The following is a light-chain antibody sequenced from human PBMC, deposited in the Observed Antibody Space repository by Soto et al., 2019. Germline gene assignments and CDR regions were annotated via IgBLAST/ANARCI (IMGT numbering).Light chain of an antibody. Sequence: QSVPTQPRSVSGSPGQSVTISCTGTSSDIGNYNYVSWYQQYPGKAPKLIIYDVSKRPSGIPDRFFGSKFGNTASLTISGLQAEDEADYYCCSYAGSFIFVFGTGTKLTVL. V-gene: IGLV2-11*01. CDR2: DVS. CDR3: CSYAGSFIFV. CDR1: SSDIGNYNY. J-gene: IGLJ1*01.